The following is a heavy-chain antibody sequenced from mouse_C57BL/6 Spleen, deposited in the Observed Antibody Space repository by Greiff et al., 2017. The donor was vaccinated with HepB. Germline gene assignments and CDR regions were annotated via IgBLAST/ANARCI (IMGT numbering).Heavy chain of an antibody. Sequence: EVQLQESGGGLVQPGGSLKLSCAASGFTFSDYYMYWVRQTPEKRLEWVAYISNGGGSTYYPDTVKGRFTISRDNAKNTLYLQMSRLKSEDTAMYYCARRGYDGEVYAMDYWGQGTSVTVSS. V-gene: IGHV5-12*01. CDR3: ARRGYDGEVYAMDY. J-gene: IGHJ4*01. D-gene: IGHD2-2*01. CDR2: ISNGGGST. CDR1: GFTFSDYY.